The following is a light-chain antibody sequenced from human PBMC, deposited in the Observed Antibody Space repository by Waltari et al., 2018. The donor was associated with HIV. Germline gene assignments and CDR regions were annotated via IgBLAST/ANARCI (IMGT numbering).Light chain of an antibody. CDR3: ATWDDSSSGSWV. Sequence: QSVLTQPPSASGTPGQRVTISCSGGSSNIGSHFVYWYQQVAGTTPKLLIFRNNKRPSGVPDRFAGSKSGTSASLSISWLRPEDEADYYCATWDDSSSGSWVFGGGTKVTVL. CDR2: RNN. J-gene: IGLJ3*02. CDR1: SSNIGSHF. V-gene: IGLV1-47*01.